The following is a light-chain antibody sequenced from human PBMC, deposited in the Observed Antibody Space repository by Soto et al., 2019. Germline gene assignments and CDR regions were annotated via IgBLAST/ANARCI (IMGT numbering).Light chain of an antibody. CDR3: CSYAGSLVV. CDR1: SSDVGGYNY. Sequence: QSALTQPRSVSGSPGQSVTISCTGTSSDVGGYNYVSWYQQHPGKAPKLMIYDVSKRPSGVPDRFSGSKSGNTASLTISGLQAEDESDYYGCSYAGSLVVFGGGTELTVL. J-gene: IGLJ2*01. V-gene: IGLV2-11*01. CDR2: DVS.